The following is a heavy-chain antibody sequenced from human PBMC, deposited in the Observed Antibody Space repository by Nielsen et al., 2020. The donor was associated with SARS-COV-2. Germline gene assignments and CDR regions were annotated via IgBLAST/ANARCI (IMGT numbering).Heavy chain of an antibody. CDR1: GGSITTYY. CDR3: ARDDDNWGSLAY. J-gene: IGHJ4*02. V-gene: IGHV4-59*13. CDR2: IYYSGNT. D-gene: IGHD7-27*01. Sequence: SETLSLTCAVSGGSITTYYWHWIRQPPGKGLEWIGYIYYSGNTNYNPSLKSRVTIPVDTSKNQFSLKLSSVTAADTAVYYCARDDDNWGSLAYWGQGTLVTVSS.